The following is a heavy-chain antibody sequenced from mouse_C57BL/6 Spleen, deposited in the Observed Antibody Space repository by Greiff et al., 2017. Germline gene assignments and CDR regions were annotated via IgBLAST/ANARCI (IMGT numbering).Heavy chain of an antibody. CDR2: IHPSDSDT. J-gene: IGHJ4*01. Sequence: VQLQQPGAELVKPGASVKVSCKASGYTFTSYWMHWVKQRPGQGLEWIGRIHPSDSDTNYNQKFKGKATLTVDKSSSTAYMLLSSLTSEDSAVYYYAIPYSNYDAMDYWGQGTSVTVSS. V-gene: IGHV1-74*01. D-gene: IGHD2-5*01. CDR1: GYTFTSYW. CDR3: AIPYSNYDAMDY.